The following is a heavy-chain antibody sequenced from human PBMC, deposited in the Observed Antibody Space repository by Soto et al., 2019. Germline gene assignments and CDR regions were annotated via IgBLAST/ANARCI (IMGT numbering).Heavy chain of an antibody. J-gene: IGHJ5*02. CDR1: GFTFSSYD. D-gene: IGHD6-6*01. CDR2: IGTAGDT. Sequence: PGGSLRLSCAASGFTFSSYDMHWVRQATGKGLEWVSAIGTAGDTYYPGSVKGRFTISRENATNSLYLQMNSLRAGDTAVYYCARSLSSIAARGLVGWLDPWGQGTLVTVSS. V-gene: IGHV3-13*01. CDR3: ARSLSSIAARGLVGWLDP.